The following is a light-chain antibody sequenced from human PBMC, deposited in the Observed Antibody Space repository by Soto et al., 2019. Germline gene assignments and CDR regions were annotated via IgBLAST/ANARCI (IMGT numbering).Light chain of an antibody. CDR3: QQYGGSPRT. CDR1: ESVSSSY. V-gene: IGKV3-20*01. Sequence: EIVLTQSPGTLSLSPGESATLSCRASESVSSSYLAWYQQKLGQAPRLLIYGASTRATGIPDRFSGSGSGTDFSLTSTRLEPEDSEVYYCQQYGGSPRTFGQGTKVEIK. J-gene: IGKJ1*01. CDR2: GAS.